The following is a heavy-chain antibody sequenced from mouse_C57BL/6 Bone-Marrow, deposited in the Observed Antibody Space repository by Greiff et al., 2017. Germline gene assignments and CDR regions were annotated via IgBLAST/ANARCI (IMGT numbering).Heavy chain of an antibody. V-gene: IGHV1-75*01. D-gene: IGHD1-1*01. CDR3: ARGGDGSSYDFDY. CDR2: YFPGSGST. Sequence: VQLQQSGPELVKPGASVKISCKASGYTFTDYYINRVKQRPGQGLVWSGWYFPGSGSTYYNEKFKGKATLTVDKSSSTAYMLLSSLTSEDSAVYFCARGGDGSSYDFDYWGQGTTLTVSS. CDR1: GYTFTDYY. J-gene: IGHJ2*01.